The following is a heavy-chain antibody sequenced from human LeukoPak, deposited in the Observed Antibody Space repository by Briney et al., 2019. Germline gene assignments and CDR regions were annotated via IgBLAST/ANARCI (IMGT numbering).Heavy chain of an antibody. J-gene: IGHJ5*02. CDR2: ISYDGSNK. V-gene: IGHV3-30*04. Sequence: GRSLRLSCAASGFTFSSYAMHWVRQAPGKGLEWVAVISYDGSNKYYADSVKGRFTISRDSSKNALYLQMNSLRAEDTAVYYCARDPHDYGDYGSWFDPWGQGTLVTVSS. CDR1: GFTFSSYA. D-gene: IGHD4-17*01. CDR3: ARDPHDYGDYGSWFDP.